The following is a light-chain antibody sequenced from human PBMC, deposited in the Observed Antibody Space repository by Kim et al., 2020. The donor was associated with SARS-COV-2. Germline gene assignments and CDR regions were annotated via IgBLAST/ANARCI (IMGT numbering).Light chain of an antibody. J-gene: IGKJ2*01. CDR3: QQYRGSMYT. V-gene: IGKV3-20*01. CDR1: QSVSSSY. CDR2: GAS. Sequence: EIVLTQSPGTLSLSPGERATLSCRAGQSVSSSYLAWYQQKPGQAPRLLIYGASSRATGIPDRFSGSGSGTDFTLTISRLEPEDFAVYYCQQYRGSMYTFGQETKLEI.